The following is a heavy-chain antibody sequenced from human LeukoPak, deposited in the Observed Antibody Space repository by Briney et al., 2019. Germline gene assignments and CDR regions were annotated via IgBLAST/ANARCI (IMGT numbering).Heavy chain of an antibody. CDR2: IYYSGST. J-gene: IGHJ3*02. CDR1: GGSIGSHQ. D-gene: IGHD4-17*01. Sequence: SETLSLTCTVSGGSIGSHQWSWIRQPPGKGLEFIGYIYYSGSTNYNPSLKSRVTISVDTSKNQFSLKLSSVTAADTAVYYCARAPIYGVHFGDVFDIWGQGTMVTVSS. V-gene: IGHV4-59*11. CDR3: ARAPIYGVHFGDVFDI.